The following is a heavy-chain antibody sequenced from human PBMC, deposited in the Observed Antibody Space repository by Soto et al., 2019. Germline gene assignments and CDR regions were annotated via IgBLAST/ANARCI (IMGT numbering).Heavy chain of an antibody. CDR2: IYYSGNT. J-gene: IGHJ4*02. D-gene: IGHD2-2*01. CDR3: ARHKCSSTRCYQPFAY. CDR1: GGSISSYY. Sequence: PSETLSLTCTVSGGSISSYYWSWIRQTPGKGLEWIGYIYYSGNTNYNPSLKSRVTISVDTSKNQFSLKLNSVTAADTAVYYCARHKCSSTRCYQPFAYWGQGTLVTVSS. V-gene: IGHV4-59*08.